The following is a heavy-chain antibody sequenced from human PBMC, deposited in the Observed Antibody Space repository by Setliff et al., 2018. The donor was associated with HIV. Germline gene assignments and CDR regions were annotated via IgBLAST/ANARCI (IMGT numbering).Heavy chain of an antibody. CDR2: IYYSGST. CDR1: GGSISSHY. CDR3: ARGGIGDYYYYYMDV. Sequence: PSETLSLTCTVSGGSISSHYWSWIRQPPGKGLEWIGYIYYSGSTNYNPSLKSRVTISVDTSKNQFSLKLSSVTAADTAVYYCARGGIGDYYYYYMDVWGKGTTVTVSS. V-gene: IGHV4-59*11. D-gene: IGHD3-10*01. J-gene: IGHJ6*03.